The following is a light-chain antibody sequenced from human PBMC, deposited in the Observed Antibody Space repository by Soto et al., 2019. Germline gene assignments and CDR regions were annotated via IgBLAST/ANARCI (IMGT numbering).Light chain of an antibody. CDR3: QQYEKWPPSIT. V-gene: IGKV3-11*01. CDR1: QSVSSY. Sequence: EIVLTQSPATLSLTPGERATLSCRASQSVSSYLAWYQQKPGQAPRLLIYDASNRATGIPARFSGSGSGTEFTLTISSLQSEDFALYFCQQYEKWPPSITFGQGTKVDIK. CDR2: DAS. J-gene: IGKJ1*01.